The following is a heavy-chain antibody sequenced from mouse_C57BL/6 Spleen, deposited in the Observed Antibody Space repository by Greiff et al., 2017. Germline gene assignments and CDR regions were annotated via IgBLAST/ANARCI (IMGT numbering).Heavy chain of an antibody. Sequence: VQLQQSGAELVKPGASVKISCNASGYAFSRSWMNWVTQRPGKGLAWIGQIYPGAGDTHSNGKFTGKATLTAAKSSSTAYMQLSSLTSEDSAVYFCARSETGYYFDYWGQGTTLTVSS. D-gene: IGHD4-1*01. V-gene: IGHV1-80*01. CDR3: ARSETGYYFDY. CDR1: GYAFSRSW. CDR2: IYPGAGDT. J-gene: IGHJ2*01.